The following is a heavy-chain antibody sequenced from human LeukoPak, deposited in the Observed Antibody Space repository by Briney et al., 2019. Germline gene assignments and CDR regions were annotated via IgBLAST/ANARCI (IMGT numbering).Heavy chain of an antibody. J-gene: IGHJ4*02. CDR1: GYTFTSYD. CDR3: ARSSGYSYGYDFDY. D-gene: IGHD5-18*01. V-gene: IGHV1-8*01. Sequence: ASVKVSCKASGYTFTSYDINWVRQATGQGLEWMGWMNPNSGNTGYAQKFQGRVTMTRNTSISTAYMELSSLRSEDTAVYYCARSSGYSYGYDFDYWGQGTLVTVSS. CDR2: MNPNSGNT.